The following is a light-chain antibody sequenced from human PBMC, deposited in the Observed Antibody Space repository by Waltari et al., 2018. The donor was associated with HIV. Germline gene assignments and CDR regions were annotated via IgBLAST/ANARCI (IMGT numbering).Light chain of an antibody. Sequence: QSVLTQPPSASGTPGQRVTISCSGSSSNIGNNAVSWYQQFPGTAPKLLIYINIPRPSGVPARFSCSNSGTSASLAISGLQSEDEANYYCETLDDNLNGPVFGGGTKLTVL. CDR3: ETLDDNLNGPV. CDR1: SSNIGNNA. CDR2: INI. V-gene: IGLV1-44*01. J-gene: IGLJ2*01.